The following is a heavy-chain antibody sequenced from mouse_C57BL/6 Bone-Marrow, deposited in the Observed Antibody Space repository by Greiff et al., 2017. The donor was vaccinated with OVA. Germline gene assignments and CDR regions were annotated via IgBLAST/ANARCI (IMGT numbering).Heavy chain of an antibody. CDR1: GYTFTSYG. CDR2: IYPRSGNT. Sequence: VQLQQSGAELARPGASVKLSCKASGYTFTSYGISWVKQRTGQGLEWIGEIYPRSGNTYYNEKFKGKATLTADTSASTAYMELRSRTAEDSAVYFCARAPYYYGSRLAMDYWGQGTAVTVSS. V-gene: IGHV1-81*01. D-gene: IGHD1-1*01. CDR3: ARAPYYYGSRLAMDY. J-gene: IGHJ4*01.